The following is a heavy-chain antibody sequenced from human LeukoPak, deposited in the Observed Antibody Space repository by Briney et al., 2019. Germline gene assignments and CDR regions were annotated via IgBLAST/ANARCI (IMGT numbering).Heavy chain of an antibody. J-gene: IGHJ6*02. CDR3: ARDLVEVRDLAVGDYYYGADV. Sequence: ASVKVSCKASGDTFTGYYMHWVRQAPGQGLEWMGWINPKSGGTDYAQKFQGRVTMTRDTSLSTVNMELTRLRSDDTAVYYCARDLVEVRDLAVGDYYYGADVWGQGTTVTVSS. D-gene: IGHD3-10*01. CDR1: GDTFTGYY. V-gene: IGHV1-2*02. CDR2: INPKSGGT.